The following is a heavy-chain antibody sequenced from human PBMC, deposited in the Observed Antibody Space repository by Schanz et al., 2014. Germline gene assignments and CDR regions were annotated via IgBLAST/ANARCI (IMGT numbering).Heavy chain of an antibody. V-gene: IGHV3-48*02. Sequence: EVQLVESGGGVVQRGGSLRLSCAASGFIFSNYGMHWVRQAPGKGLEWVSYISSSSSTIYYADSVKGRFTISRDNAKNSLYLQMNSLRDEDTAVYYCARGGATRFDYWGQGTLVTVSS. J-gene: IGHJ4*02. D-gene: IGHD1-26*01. CDR3: ARGGATRFDY. CDR2: ISSSSSTI. CDR1: GFIFSNYG.